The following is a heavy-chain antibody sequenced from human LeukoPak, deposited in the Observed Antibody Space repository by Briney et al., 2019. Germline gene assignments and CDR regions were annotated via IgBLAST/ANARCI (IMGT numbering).Heavy chain of an antibody. Sequence: GGSLRLSCAASGFTFSSYGMHWVRQAPGKGLEWVAFIQYDGSNKYYADSVRGRFTISRDNSRNTLYMQMNSLRVEDTAVYYCAKDPARGQLGIFDYWGQGVLVTVSS. V-gene: IGHV3-30*02. D-gene: IGHD6-6*01. J-gene: IGHJ4*02. CDR2: IQYDGSNK. CDR1: GFTFSSYG. CDR3: AKDPARGQLGIFDY.